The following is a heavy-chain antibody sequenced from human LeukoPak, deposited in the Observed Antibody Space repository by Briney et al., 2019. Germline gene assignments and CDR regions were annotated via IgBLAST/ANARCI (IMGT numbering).Heavy chain of an antibody. J-gene: IGHJ3*02. V-gene: IGHV3-20*04. CDR2: INWNGGST. D-gene: IGHD4-23*01. Sequence: GGSLRHSCAASGFTFDDYGMSWLRQAPGKGLEWVSGINWNGGSTGYADSVKGRFTISRDNAKNSLYLQMNSLSAEDTALYYCASDWDYGGNSGRAFDIWGQGTMVTVSS. CDR1: GFTFDDYG. CDR3: ASDWDYGGNSGRAFDI.